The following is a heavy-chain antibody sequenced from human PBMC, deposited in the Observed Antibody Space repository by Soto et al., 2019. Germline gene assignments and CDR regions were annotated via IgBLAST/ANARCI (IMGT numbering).Heavy chain of an antibody. D-gene: IGHD5-18*01. J-gene: IGHJ6*02. CDR1: GGTFSSYA. CDR2: IIPIFGTA. V-gene: IGHV1-69*13. CDR3: ARVGYSYDSYYYYGMDV. Sequence: GASVKVSCKASGGTFSSYAISWVRQAPGQGLEWMGGIIPIFGTANYAQKFQGRVTITADESTSTAYMELSSLRSEDTAVYYCARVGYSYDSYYYYGMDVWGQGTTVTVSS.